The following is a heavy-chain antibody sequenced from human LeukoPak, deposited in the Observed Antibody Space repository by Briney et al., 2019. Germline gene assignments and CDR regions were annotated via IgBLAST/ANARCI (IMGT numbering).Heavy chain of an antibody. Sequence: PSENLSLTCTVSGGSISSSSYYWGWIRQPPGKGLEWIESIYYSGSTYYNPSLKSRVTISVDTSKNQFSLKLSSVTAADTAVYYCARDPPNYYDSPGWFDPWGQGTLVTVSS. V-gene: IGHV4-39*07. CDR2: IYYSGST. J-gene: IGHJ5*02. CDR1: GGSISSSSYY. D-gene: IGHD3-22*01. CDR3: ARDPPNYYDSPGWFDP.